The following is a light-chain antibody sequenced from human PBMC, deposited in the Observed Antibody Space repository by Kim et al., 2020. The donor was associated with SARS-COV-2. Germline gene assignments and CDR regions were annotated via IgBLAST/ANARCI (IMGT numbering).Light chain of an antibody. J-gene: IGKJ4*01. CDR3: QEYNNWPPELT. CDR1: QSVSIN. Sequence: PGERATLSCRASQSVSINLDWYQHKPGQAPRLLIYAASTRATGIPARFSGSGSGTEFTLTISSLQSEDFAVYYCQEYNNWPPELTFGGGTKVDIK. V-gene: IGKV3-15*01. CDR2: AAS.